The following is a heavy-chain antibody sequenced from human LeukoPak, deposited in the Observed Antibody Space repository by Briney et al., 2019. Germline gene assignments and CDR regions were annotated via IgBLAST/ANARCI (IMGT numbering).Heavy chain of an antibody. D-gene: IGHD2-2*02. CDR2: IYYSGST. CDR3: ARPYRIRSAFDI. Sequence: SETLSLTCTVSGGSISSSSYFWGWIRQPPGKGLEWIGSIYYSGSTYYNPSLKCRVTISVATSKNQFSLTLSSVTAADTAVYYCARPYRIRSAFDIWGQGTMVTVSS. V-gene: IGHV4-39*01. J-gene: IGHJ3*02. CDR1: GGSISSSSYF.